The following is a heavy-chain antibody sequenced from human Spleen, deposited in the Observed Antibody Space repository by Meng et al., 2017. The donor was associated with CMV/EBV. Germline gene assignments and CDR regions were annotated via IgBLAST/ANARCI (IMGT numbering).Heavy chain of an antibody. D-gene: IGHD3-22*01. Sequence: GESLKISCAASGFTFSSYWMHWVRQAPGKGLVWVSRINSDGSSTSYADSVKGRFTISRDNAKNTLYLQMNSLRAEDTAVYYCARRMEYSSSPFDYWGQGTLVTVSS. J-gene: IGHJ4*02. V-gene: IGHV3-74*01. CDR2: INSDGSST. CDR3: ARRMEYSSSPFDY. CDR1: GFTFSSYW.